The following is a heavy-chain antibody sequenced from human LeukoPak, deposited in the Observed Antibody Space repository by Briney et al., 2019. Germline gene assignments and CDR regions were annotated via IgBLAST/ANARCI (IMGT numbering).Heavy chain of an antibody. V-gene: IGHV1-2*02. J-gene: IGHJ4*02. CDR1: GYTFTGYY. Sequence: ASVKVSCKASGYTFTGYYMHWVRQAPGQGLEWMGWINPNSGGTNYAQKFQGRVTMTRDTSISTAYMELSRLRSDDTAVYYCARDQVDTAMVTRFDYWGQGTLVTVSS. CDR2: INPNSGGT. CDR3: ARDQVDTAMVTRFDY. D-gene: IGHD5-18*01.